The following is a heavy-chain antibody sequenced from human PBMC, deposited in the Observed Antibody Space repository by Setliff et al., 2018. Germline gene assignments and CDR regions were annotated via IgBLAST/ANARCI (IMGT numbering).Heavy chain of an antibody. Sequence: ASVKVSCKSSGFTFTDYGITWVRQVPGQGLEWLGWINNYNFNTQYAQKFQGRVTVTTDTSTTTAYMELRSLRADDTAVYYCARINFYVSSGYYYAPELWGQGTTVTVSS. CDR3: ARINFYVSSGYYYAPEL. CDR1: GFTFTDYG. D-gene: IGHD3-22*01. CDR2: INNYNFNT. V-gene: IGHV1-18*01. J-gene: IGHJ4*02.